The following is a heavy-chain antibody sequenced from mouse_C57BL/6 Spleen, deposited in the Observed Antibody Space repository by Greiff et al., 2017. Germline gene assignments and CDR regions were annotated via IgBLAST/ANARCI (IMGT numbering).Heavy chain of an antibody. Sequence: VQLQQSGPELVKPGASVKISCKASGYSFTGYYMNWVKQSPEKSLEWIGEINPSTGGTTYNQKFKAKATLTVDKSSSTAYMQLKSLTSEDSAVYYCARLPYYYDAWFAYWGQGTLVTVSA. CDR3: ARLPYYYDAWFAY. J-gene: IGHJ3*01. CDR2: INPSTGGT. D-gene: IGHD1-1*01. V-gene: IGHV1-42*01. CDR1: GYSFTGYY.